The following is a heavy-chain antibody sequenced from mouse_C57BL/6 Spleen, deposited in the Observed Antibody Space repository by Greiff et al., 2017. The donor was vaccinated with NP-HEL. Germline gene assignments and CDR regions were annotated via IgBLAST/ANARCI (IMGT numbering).Heavy chain of an antibody. CDR1: GYTFTSYW. D-gene: IGHD1-1*01. J-gene: IGHJ1*03. V-gene: IGHV1-69*01. Sequence: QVQLQQPGAELVMPGASVKLSCKASGYTFTSYWMHWVKQRPGQGLEWIGEIDPSDSYTNYIQKFKGKSTLTVDKSSSTAYMQLSSLTSEDSAVYYCARRGVDGSSYFYWYFDVWGTGTTVTVSS. CDR2: IDPSDSYT. CDR3: ARRGVDGSSYFYWYFDV.